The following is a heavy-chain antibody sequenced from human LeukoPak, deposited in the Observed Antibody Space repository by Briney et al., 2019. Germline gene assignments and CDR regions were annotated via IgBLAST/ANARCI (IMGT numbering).Heavy chain of an antibody. V-gene: IGHV5-51*01. Sequence: GESVKISCKASGYSFPSYWIAWVRQMPGKGLEWMGIIYPGGSDTRYSPSFQGQVTMSVDKSIDTAYLQCSSLKASDTAMYYCARLYSYYYDSSGADDYWGQGTLVTVSS. D-gene: IGHD3-22*01. CDR1: GYSFPSYW. CDR2: IYPGGSDT. CDR3: ARLYSYYYDSSGADDY. J-gene: IGHJ4*02.